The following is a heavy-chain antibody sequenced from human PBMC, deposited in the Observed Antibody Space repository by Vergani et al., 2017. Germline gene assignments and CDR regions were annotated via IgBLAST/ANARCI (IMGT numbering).Heavy chain of an antibody. Sequence: QVQLVESGGGVVQPGRSLRLSCAASGFTFSSYAMHWVRSAPGKGLEWVAVISDDGSNKYYADSVKGRFTISRDNSKNTLYLQMYSLRAEDTAVYYCARDPPEYGSDDFDYWGQGTLVTVPA. D-gene: IGHD3-10*01. CDR1: GFTFSSYA. CDR3: ARDPPEYGSDDFDY. J-gene: IGHJ4*02. CDR2: ISDDGSNK. V-gene: IGHV3-30-3*01.